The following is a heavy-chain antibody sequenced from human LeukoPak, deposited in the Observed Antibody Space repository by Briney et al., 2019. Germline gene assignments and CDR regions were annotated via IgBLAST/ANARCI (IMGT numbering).Heavy chain of an antibody. CDR1: GYTITELS. Sequence: ASVKVSCKVSGYTITELSMHWVRQAPGKGLEWMGGFDPEDGETIYAQKFQGRVTMTEDTSTDTAYMELSSLRSEDTAVYYCATVGSRDYYDSSGYYHWGQGTLVTVSS. V-gene: IGHV1-24*01. D-gene: IGHD3-22*01. J-gene: IGHJ5*02. CDR2: FDPEDGET. CDR3: ATVGSRDYYDSSGYYH.